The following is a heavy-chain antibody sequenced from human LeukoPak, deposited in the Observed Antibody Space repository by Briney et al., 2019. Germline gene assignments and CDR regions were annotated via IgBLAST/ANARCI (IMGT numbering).Heavy chain of an antibody. D-gene: IGHD3-16*01. V-gene: IGHV4-34*01. CDR3: ARSPFWAPAHNWFDP. CDR2: INHSGST. Sequence: KTSETLSLTCAVYGGSFSGYYWSWIRQPPGKGLEWIGKINHSGSTNYNPSLKSRVTISVDTSKNQFSLKLGSVTAADTAVYYCARSPFWAPAHNWFDPWGQGTLVTVSS. J-gene: IGHJ5*02. CDR1: GGSFSGYY.